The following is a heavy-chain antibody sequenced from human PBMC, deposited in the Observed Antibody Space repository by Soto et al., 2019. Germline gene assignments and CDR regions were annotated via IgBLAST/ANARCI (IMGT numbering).Heavy chain of an antibody. Sequence: SETLSLTCAVYGGSFSGYYWSWIRQPPGKGLEWIGEINHGGSTNYNPSLKSRVTISVDTSKNQFSLKLSSVTAADTAVYYCAREPITIFGVVIYYYYGMDVWGQGTTVTVSS. CDR2: INHGGST. CDR3: AREPITIFGVVIYYYYGMDV. CDR1: GGSFSGYY. D-gene: IGHD3-3*01. J-gene: IGHJ6*02. V-gene: IGHV4-34*01.